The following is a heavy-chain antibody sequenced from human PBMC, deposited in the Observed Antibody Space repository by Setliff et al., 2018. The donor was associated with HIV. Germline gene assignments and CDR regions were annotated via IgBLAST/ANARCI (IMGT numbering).Heavy chain of an antibody. Sequence: GASVKVSCKASGYTFMNFAMHWVRQAPGQGLEWMGWINPNTGNPTYAQGFTGRFVFSLDTSVSTAYLQISSLEAQDTGVYYCARRSHSVGTSWHFDHWGQGTQVTVSS. J-gene: IGHJ4*02. D-gene: IGHD6-13*01. CDR1: GYTFMNFA. V-gene: IGHV7-4-1*02. CDR2: INPNTGNP. CDR3: ARRSHSVGTSWHFDH.